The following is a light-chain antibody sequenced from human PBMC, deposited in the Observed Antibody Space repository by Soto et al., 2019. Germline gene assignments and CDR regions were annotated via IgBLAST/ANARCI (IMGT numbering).Light chain of an antibody. Sequence: EIVLTQSPATLSLSPGERATLSCRASQSVSNYFAWYQQKPGQAPRLLIYDASNRATGIPARFSGSGSGTDFPLTISTVEPEDFAVYYCQRRNKYYMKFGKENKMEI. CDR2: DAS. V-gene: IGKV3-11*01. J-gene: IGKJ1*01. CDR3: QRRNKYYMK. CDR1: QSVSNY.